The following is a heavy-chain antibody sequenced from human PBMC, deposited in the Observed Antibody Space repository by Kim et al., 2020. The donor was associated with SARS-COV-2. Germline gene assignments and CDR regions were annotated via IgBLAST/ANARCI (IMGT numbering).Heavy chain of an antibody. J-gene: IGHJ4*02. CDR3: AREGYSYGYAQNRYFDY. Sequence: FQGRVTITADKSTSTAYMELRSLRSEDTAVYYCAREGYSYGYAQNRYFDYWGQGTLVTVSS. V-gene: IGHV1-69*04. D-gene: IGHD5-18*01.